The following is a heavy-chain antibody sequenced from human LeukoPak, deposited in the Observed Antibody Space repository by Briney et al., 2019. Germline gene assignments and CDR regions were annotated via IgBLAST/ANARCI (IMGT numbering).Heavy chain of an antibody. D-gene: IGHD6-6*01. CDR3: ARGIGARRWYLFDP. CDR2: IYTSGGT. J-gene: IGHJ5*02. Sequence: SETLSVTCIVSGDSISSYYWSWIRQPPGKGLEWIGYIYTSGGTNYNPSLKSRVTIPVDTAKNQFSLMLSSETAADTAVYYCARGIGARRWYLFDPGGQGTRVSVPS. CDR1: GDSISSYY. V-gene: IGHV4-4*09.